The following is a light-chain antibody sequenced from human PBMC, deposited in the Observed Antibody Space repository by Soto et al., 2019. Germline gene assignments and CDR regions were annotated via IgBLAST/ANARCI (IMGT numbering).Light chain of an antibody. CDR2: DVS. V-gene: IGLV2-11*01. CDR1: SSDVGGYNY. CDR3: CSYAGSNTFVL. Sequence: QSALTQPRSVSGSPGQSVTISCTGTSSDVGGYNYVSWYQQHPGKAPKLMIYDVSKRPSGVPDRFSGSKSGNTASLTISGLQAEDEADYHCCSYAGSNTFVLFGGGTKLTVL. J-gene: IGLJ3*02.